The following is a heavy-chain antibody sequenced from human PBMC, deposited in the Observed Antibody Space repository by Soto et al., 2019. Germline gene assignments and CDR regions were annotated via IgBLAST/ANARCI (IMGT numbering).Heavy chain of an antibody. CDR1: GGSISSYY. CDR2: IYYSGST. V-gene: IGHV4-59*01. D-gene: IGHD4-17*01. Sequence: XETLCLTCTVPGGSISSYYWSWIRQPPGKGLEWIGYIYYSGSTNYNPSLKSRVTISVDTSKNQFSLKLSSVTAADTAVYYCARETVTGRVDYWGQGTLVTVS. J-gene: IGHJ4*02. CDR3: ARETVTGRVDY.